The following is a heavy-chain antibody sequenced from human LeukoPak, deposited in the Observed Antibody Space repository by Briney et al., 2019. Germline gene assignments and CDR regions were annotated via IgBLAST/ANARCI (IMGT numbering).Heavy chain of an antibody. V-gene: IGHV3-53*01. Sequence: HSGGSLRLSCAASGVTVNTSYMSWVRQAPGKGLEWISVIYSGGSTYYADSVKGRFTISRDNSKNTLYLQMNSLRAEDTAVYYCAKDRLRRGDNSFDYWGQGTLVTVSS. D-gene: IGHD2-21*02. CDR1: GVTVNTSY. J-gene: IGHJ4*02. CDR3: AKDRLRRGDNSFDY. CDR2: IYSGGST.